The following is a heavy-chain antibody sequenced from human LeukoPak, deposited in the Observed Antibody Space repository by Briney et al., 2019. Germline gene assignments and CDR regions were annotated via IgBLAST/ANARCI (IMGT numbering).Heavy chain of an antibody. V-gene: IGHV3-30*02. D-gene: IGHD2-21*02. CDR1: GFTFSSYG. CDR2: IRYDGSNK. CDR3: AKDNLIVVVTAIPAGGGYFDY. J-gene: IGHJ4*02. Sequence: PGGSLKLSCAASGFTFSSYGMHWVRQAPGKGLEWVAFIRYDGSNKYYADSVKGRFTISRDNSKNTLYLQMNSLRAEDTAVYYCAKDNLIVVVTAIPAGGGYFDYWGQGTLVTVSS.